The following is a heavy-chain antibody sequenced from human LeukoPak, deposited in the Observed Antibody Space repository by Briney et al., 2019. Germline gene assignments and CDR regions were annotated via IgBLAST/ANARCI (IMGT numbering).Heavy chain of an antibody. CDR3: ARGYYDRFFDY. J-gene: IGHJ4*02. V-gene: IGHV1-2*06. D-gene: IGHD3-22*01. Sequence: ASVRVSCKTSGFTFTDSYLHWVRQAPGQGLEWMERIKPNYGDTVYAQKFQGRVTVTSDTSITTAYMELTRLKSDDTAVYYCARGYYDRFFDYWGQGTLVTVSS. CDR1: GFTFTDSY. CDR2: IKPNYGDT.